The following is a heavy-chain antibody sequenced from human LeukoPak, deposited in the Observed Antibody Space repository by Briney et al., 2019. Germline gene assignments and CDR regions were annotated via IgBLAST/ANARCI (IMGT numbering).Heavy chain of an antibody. CDR1: GGTFSNYA. Sequence: SVKVSCKASGGTFSNYAITWVRQAPGQGLEWMGGIIPMFGTPNYAQQFQGRVTTTTDESTSTAYMELSSLRSEDTAVYYCARGRDGYDLKNAFDMWGQGTMVTVSS. D-gene: IGHD5-24*01. CDR3: ARGRDGYDLKNAFDM. CDR2: IIPMFGTP. J-gene: IGHJ3*02. V-gene: IGHV1-69*05.